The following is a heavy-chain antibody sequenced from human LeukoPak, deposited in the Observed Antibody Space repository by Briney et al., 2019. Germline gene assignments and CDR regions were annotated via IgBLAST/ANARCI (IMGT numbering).Heavy chain of an antibody. D-gene: IGHD3-9*01. CDR1: GFTISTYV. CDR2: ISDIRQTT. CDR3: ARDWFNDY. Sequence: GGSLRLSCAASGFTISTYVMSWVRQAPGKGLEWVSSISDIRQTTYYADSVKGRFTISRDNSKNTLYLQMNSLRADDTAVYYCARDWFNDYWGQGTLVTVSS. V-gene: IGHV3-23*01. J-gene: IGHJ4*02.